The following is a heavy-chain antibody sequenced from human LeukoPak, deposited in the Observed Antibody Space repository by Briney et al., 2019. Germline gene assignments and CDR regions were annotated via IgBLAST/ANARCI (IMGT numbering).Heavy chain of an antibody. V-gene: IGHV3-23*01. Sequence: PGGSLRLSCAASGFILTNYAITWVRQAPGKGLEWVSTISGSGSTYYLDSVKGRFTISRDNSKNTLYLQVNDLRAEDTAIYYCAKDSRAGSPRAFDIWGQGTMVTVSS. CDR1: GFILTNYA. CDR2: ISGSGST. J-gene: IGHJ3*02. CDR3: AKDSRAGSPRAFDI.